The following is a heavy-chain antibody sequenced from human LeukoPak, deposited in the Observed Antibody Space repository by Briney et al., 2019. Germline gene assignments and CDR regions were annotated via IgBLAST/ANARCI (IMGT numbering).Heavy chain of an antibody. J-gene: IGHJ4*02. CDR2: IIPIYGTA. Sequence: SVKVSCKASGGTLSSYAISWVRQAPGQGLEWMGGIIPIYGTANYAQKVQGRVTITADKSTSTFYMELSGLRSEDTAVYYCARDTYGDYAFDYWGQGTLVTVSS. CDR1: GGTLSSYA. D-gene: IGHD4-17*01. V-gene: IGHV1-69*06. CDR3: ARDTYGDYAFDY.